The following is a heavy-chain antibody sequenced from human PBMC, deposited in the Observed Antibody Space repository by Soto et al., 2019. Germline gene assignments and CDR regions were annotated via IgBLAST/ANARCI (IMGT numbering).Heavy chain of an antibody. CDR1: GYTFTSYD. CDR3: AREHSSSWRFDY. Sequence: ASVKVSCKASGYTFTSYDINWVRQATGQGLEWMGWMNPNSGNTGYAQKFQGRVTMTRNTSISTAYMELSSLRSEDTAVYYCAREHSSSWRFDYWGQGTLFTVAS. V-gene: IGHV1-8*01. J-gene: IGHJ4*02. CDR2: MNPNSGNT. D-gene: IGHD6-13*01.